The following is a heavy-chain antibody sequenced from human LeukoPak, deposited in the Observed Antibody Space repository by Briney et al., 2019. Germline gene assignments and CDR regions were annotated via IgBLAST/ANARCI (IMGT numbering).Heavy chain of an antibody. CDR3: AKGSYYDSSGYFFDY. D-gene: IGHD3-22*01. Sequence: GGSLRLSCAASGFTFSSYAMSWVRQAPGKGLEWVSAISGSGGSTYYADSMKGRFTISRDNSKNTLYLQMNSLRAEDTAVYYCAKGSYYDSSGYFFDYWGQGTLVTVSS. CDR1: GFTFSSYA. CDR2: ISGSGGST. J-gene: IGHJ4*02. V-gene: IGHV3-23*01.